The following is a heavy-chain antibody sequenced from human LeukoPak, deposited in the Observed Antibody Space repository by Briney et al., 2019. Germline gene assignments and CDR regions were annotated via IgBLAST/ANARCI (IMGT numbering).Heavy chain of an antibody. CDR1: GGTFSSYA. Sequence: ASVKVSCKASGGTFSSYAISWVRQAPGQGLEWMGRIIPILGIANYAQKFQGRVTITADKSTSTAYMEPSSLRSEDTAVYYCARKGTADYYYGMDVWGQGTTVTVSS. V-gene: IGHV1-69*04. J-gene: IGHJ6*02. CDR3: ARKGTADYYYGMDV. D-gene: IGHD2-21*02. CDR2: IIPILGIA.